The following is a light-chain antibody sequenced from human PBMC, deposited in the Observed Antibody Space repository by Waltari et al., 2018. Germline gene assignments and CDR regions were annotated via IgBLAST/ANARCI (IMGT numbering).Light chain of an antibody. CDR1: SSNTGRTY. CDR3: AAWDDSLSGVV. J-gene: IGLJ2*01. Sequence: QSVLTQPPSASGTPGQRFTIPCSGSSSNTGRTYVYWYQQPPGTAPKRLIYKNNQRPSGVPDRFSGSKSGTSASLAISGLRSEDEADYSCAAWDDSLSGVVFGGGTKLTVL. CDR2: KNN. V-gene: IGLV1-47*01.